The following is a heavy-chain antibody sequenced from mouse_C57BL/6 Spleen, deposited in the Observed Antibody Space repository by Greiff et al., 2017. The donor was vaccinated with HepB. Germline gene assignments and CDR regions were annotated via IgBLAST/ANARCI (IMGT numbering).Heavy chain of an antibody. CDR3: ARFYMGYAMDY. Sequence: QVQLKESGPELVKPGASVKISCKASGYAFSSSWMNWVKQRPGKGLEWIGRIYPGDGDNNYNGKFKGKATLTADIYSSTAYMQLSSLTSEDAAVYFCARFYMGYAMDYWGQGTSVTVSS. V-gene: IGHV1-82*01. CDR2: IYPGDGDN. CDR1: GYAFSSSW. D-gene: IGHD1-1*02. J-gene: IGHJ4*01.